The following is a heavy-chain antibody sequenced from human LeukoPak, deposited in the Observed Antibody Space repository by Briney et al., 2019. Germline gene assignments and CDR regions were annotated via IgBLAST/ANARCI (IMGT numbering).Heavy chain of an antibody. J-gene: IGHJ4*02. CDR3: ARGPPYYDILTGYRYYFDY. D-gene: IGHD3-9*01. V-gene: IGHV4-59*11. Sequence: SETLSLTCTVSGGSISSHYWSWIRQPPGKGLEWIGYIYYSGSTNYNPSLKSRVTISVDTSKNQFSLKLSSVTAADTAVYYCARGPPYYDILTGYRYYFDYWGQGTLVTVSS. CDR2: IYYSGST. CDR1: GGSISSHY.